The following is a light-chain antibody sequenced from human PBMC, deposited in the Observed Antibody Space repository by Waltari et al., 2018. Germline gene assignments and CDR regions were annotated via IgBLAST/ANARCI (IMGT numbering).Light chain of an antibody. CDR3: HSRDTSSTRV. Sequence: SSELTQDPSVSVALGQTVRRTCQGDSLRRFYASWYQQRPGQAPILCLYGQNNRPSGFPDRFSGSTSGNTASLTITGAQAEDEADYYCHSRDTSSTRVFGGGTRLTV. CDR1: SLRRFY. V-gene: IGLV3-19*01. J-gene: IGLJ2*01. CDR2: GQN.